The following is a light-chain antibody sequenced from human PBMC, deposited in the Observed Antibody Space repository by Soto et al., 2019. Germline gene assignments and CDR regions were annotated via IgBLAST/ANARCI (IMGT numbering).Light chain of an antibody. V-gene: IGLV2-14*01. Sequence: QSALTQPASVSGSPGQSITISCTGTSRDVGGYNYVSWYQQHPGKAPKLMIYDVSNRPSGVSNRFSGSQSGNTASLTISGLQAEDEADYYCSSYTSSSTLVVFGGGTKVTVL. CDR1: SRDVGGYNY. CDR3: SSYTSSSTLVV. J-gene: IGLJ2*01. CDR2: DVS.